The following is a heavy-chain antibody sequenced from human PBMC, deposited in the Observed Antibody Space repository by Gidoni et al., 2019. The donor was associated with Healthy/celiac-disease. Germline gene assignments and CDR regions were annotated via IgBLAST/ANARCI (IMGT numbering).Heavy chain of an antibody. CDR1: GGSISSYY. CDR3: ATLITMIDPPLYYFDY. Sequence: QVQLQESGPGLVKPSETLSLTCTVSGGSISSYYWSWIRQPPGKGLEWIGYIYYSGSTNYNPSLKSRVTISVDTSKNQFSLKLSSVTAADTAVYYCATLITMIDPPLYYFDYWGQGTLVTVSS. D-gene: IGHD3-22*01. CDR2: IYYSGST. V-gene: IGHV4-59*08. J-gene: IGHJ4*02.